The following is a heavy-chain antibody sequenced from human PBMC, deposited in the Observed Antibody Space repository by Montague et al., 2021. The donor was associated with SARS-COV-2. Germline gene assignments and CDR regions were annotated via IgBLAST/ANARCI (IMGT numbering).Heavy chain of an antibody. J-gene: IGHJ6*02. Sequence: SLRLSCAASGFTFSNSWMSWVRQAPGKGLEWVGRIKSKTDSGTTDYAAPGKGRFTISRDESKNTLYLQMNSLKTEDTAVYYCTTAIAVAGTGRYYYYYGMDVWGQGTTVTVS. V-gene: IGHV3-15*01. CDR1: GFTFSNSW. D-gene: IGHD6-19*01. CDR3: TTAIAVAGTGRYYYYYGMDV. CDR2: IKSKTDSGTT.